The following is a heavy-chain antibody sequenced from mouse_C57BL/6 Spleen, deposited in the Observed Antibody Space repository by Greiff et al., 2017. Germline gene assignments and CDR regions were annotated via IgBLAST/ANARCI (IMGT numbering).Heavy chain of an antibody. CDR3: TRDSSGYVWFAY. CDR1: GFTFSSYA. Sequence: EVQLVESGEGLVKPGGSLKLSCAASGFTFSSYAMSWVRQTPEQRLEWVAYISSGGDYIYYADTVKGRFTISRDNARNTLYLQMSSLKSEDTAMYYCTRDSSGYVWFAYWGQGTLVTVSA. V-gene: IGHV5-9-1*02. CDR2: ISSGGDYI. J-gene: IGHJ3*01. D-gene: IGHD3-2*02.